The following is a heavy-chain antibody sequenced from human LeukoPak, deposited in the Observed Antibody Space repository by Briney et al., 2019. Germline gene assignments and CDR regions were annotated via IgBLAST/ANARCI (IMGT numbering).Heavy chain of an antibody. D-gene: IGHD6-13*01. CDR1: GYTFTSYD. V-gene: IGHV1-8*01. CDR3: ARRYSSSWYDYYYYGMDV. Sequence: ASVKVSCKASGYTFTSYDINWVRQATGQGLEWMGWMNPNSGNTGYAQKFQGRVTMTRNTSISTAYMELSSLRSEDTAVYYCARRYSSSWYDYYYYGMDVWGQGTTVTVSS. J-gene: IGHJ6*02. CDR2: MNPNSGNT.